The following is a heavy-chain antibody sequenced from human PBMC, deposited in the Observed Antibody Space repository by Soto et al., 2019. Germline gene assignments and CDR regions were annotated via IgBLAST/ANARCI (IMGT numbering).Heavy chain of an antibody. V-gene: IGHV3-23*01. CDR2: ISGSGGST. J-gene: IGHJ3*02. Sequence: GGSLRLSCAASGFTFSSYAMSWVRQAPGKGLEWVSAISGSGGSTYYADSVKGRFTISRDNSKNTLYLQMNSLRAEDTAVYYCAPAIGSSWYPVFDYWGQGTLVTVSSGKTRGVVVVAAKPWDAFDIWGQGTMVTVSS. CDR1: GFTFSSYA. D-gene: IGHD2-15*01. CDR3: APAIGSSWYPVFDYWGQGTLVTVSSGKTRGVVVVAAKPWDAFDI.